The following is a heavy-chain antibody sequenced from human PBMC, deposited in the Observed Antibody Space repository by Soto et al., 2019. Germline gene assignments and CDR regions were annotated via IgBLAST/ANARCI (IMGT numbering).Heavy chain of an antibody. J-gene: IGHJ4*02. CDR3: AHSRYYDSSGYYYSWGY. Sequence: QITLKESGPTLVKPTQTLTLTCTFSGFSLSTSGVGVGWIRQPPGKALEWLALIYWDDDKRYSPSLKSRLTITKDTSKNQVVLTMTNMDPVDTATYYSAHSRYYDSSGYYYSWGYWGQGTLVTVSS. V-gene: IGHV2-5*02. CDR2: IYWDDDK. D-gene: IGHD3-22*01. CDR1: GFSLSTSGVG.